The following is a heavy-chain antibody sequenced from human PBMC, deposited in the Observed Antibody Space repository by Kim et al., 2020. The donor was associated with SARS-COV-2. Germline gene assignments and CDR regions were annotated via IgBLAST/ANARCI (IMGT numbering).Heavy chain of an antibody. Sequence: ASVKVSCKASGYTFTSYGISWVRQAPGQGLEWMGWISAYNGNTNYAQKLQGRVTMTTDTSTSTAYMELRSLRSDDTAVYYCARGPNKLHPGIAARTGDYWGQGTLVTVSS. V-gene: IGHV1-18*01. CDR1: GYTFTSYG. D-gene: IGHD6-13*01. J-gene: IGHJ4*02. CDR2: ISAYNGNT. CDR3: ARGPNKLHPGIAARTGDY.